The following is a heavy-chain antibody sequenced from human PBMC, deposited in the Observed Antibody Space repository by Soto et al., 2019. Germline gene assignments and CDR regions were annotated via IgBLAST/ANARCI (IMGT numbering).Heavy chain of an antibody. D-gene: IGHD3-10*01. Sequence: QPGGSLRLSCAASGFIFSNYAMFWVRQAPGKGLDWVSTIYAGGGTTHYAESLKGRFTISRDNSNNRLYLQLNNLRAEDTAVYFCAKDLIRGDGYVDFDYWGQGTLVTVS. CDR1: GFIFSNYA. V-gene: IGHV3-23*03. CDR3: AKDLIRGDGYVDFDY. CDR2: IYAGGGTT. J-gene: IGHJ4*02.